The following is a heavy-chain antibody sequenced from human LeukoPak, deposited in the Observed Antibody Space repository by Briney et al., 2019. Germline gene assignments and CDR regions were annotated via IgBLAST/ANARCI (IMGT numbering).Heavy chain of an antibody. Sequence: SETLSLTCTVSGASISVYYWSWVRQAPGEGLEWIGYIHYSGSTNYNPSLKSRVTMSVDTSKNQFSLNLSSVTAADTALYYCARVPSDGSLDYWGQGTLVTVSS. CDR1: GASISVYY. D-gene: IGHD5-24*01. J-gene: IGHJ4*02. CDR2: IHYSGST. V-gene: IGHV4-59*01. CDR3: ARVPSDGSLDY.